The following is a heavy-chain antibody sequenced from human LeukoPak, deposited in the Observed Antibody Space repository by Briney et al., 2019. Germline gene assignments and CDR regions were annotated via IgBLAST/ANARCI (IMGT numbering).Heavy chain of an antibody. Sequence: GGSLRLSCAASGFTFSGCGMHWVRQAPGKGLEWVAFIWYDGRDKYYTDSVKGRFTISRDNSKNTLYLQINSLRAEDTAMYYCAKDPYSYGSYFDYWGQGTLVTVSS. V-gene: IGHV3-30*02. CDR2: IWYDGRDK. CDR3: AKDPYSYGSYFDY. CDR1: GFTFSGCG. D-gene: IGHD5-18*01. J-gene: IGHJ4*02.